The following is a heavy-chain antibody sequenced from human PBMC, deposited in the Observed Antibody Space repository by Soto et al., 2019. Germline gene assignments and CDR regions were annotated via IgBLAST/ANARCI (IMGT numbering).Heavy chain of an antibody. CDR3: AIYSSGWYPLDY. CDR2: ISYDGSNK. V-gene: IGHV3-30*03. J-gene: IGHJ4*02. CDR1: GFTFSSYG. D-gene: IGHD6-19*01. Sequence: GGSKIVSCAASGFTFSSYGRHWVRQAPGKGLEWVAVISYDGSNKYYADSVKGRFTISRDNSKNTLYLQMNSLRAEDTAVYYCAIYSSGWYPLDYWGQGTLVTVSS.